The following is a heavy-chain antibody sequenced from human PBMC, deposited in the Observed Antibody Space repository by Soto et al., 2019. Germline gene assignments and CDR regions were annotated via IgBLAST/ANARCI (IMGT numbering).Heavy chain of an antibody. CDR1: GYTFSSYG. CDR2: IWYDGSNK. CDR3: ARDEYSSGWSPLDY. J-gene: IGHJ4*02. V-gene: IGHV3-33*01. D-gene: IGHD6-19*01. Sequence: PGGSLRLSCAASGYTFSSYGMHWVRQAPGKGLEWVAVIWYDGSNKYYADSVKGRFTISRDNSKNTLYLQMNSLRAEDTAVYYCARDEYSSGWSPLDYWGQGTLVTVSS.